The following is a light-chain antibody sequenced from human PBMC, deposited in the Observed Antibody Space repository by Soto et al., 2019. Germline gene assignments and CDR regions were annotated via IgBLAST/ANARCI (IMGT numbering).Light chain of an antibody. J-gene: IGLJ2*01. CDR3: ATWESSLSIAV. Sequence: QSVLAQPPSVSAAPGQRVTISCSGSTSNIGYNFVSWYQQFPGAAPKLLIFENDKRVSGTPDRFSGSKSGTSGTLAITGLQTGDEADYYCATWESSLSIAVFGGETKLTVL. CDR2: END. CDR1: TSNIGYNF. V-gene: IGLV1-51*02.